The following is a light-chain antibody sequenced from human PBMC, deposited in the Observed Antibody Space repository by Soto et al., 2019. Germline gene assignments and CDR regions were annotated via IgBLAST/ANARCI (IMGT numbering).Light chain of an antibody. V-gene: IGKV3-15*01. Sequence: EIVITQSPSTLSVSPGERVTLSCRAGQSVSSKLAWYQQKPGQAPRLLIYGASTRATGIPARFSGSGSGTEFTLTISSLQSEDFAVYYCQQYGNWPRTFGQGTKVDI. J-gene: IGKJ1*01. CDR1: QSVSSK. CDR2: GAS. CDR3: QQYGNWPRT.